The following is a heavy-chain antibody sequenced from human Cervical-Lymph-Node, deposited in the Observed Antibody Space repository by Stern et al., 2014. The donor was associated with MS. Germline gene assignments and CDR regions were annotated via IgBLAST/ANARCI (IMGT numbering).Heavy chain of an antibody. J-gene: IGHJ6*02. CDR2: INPNSGET. CDR3: ARVTRHFENRLYFGMDV. CDR1: GYTFNAYY. D-gene: IGHD1-14*01. V-gene: IGHV1-2*06. Sequence: VQLVQSEAEVKKPGASVKVSCEASGYTFNAYYIHWVRQAPGRGLEWMGRINPNSGETKYAQKFQGRVTMTRDTSNTAYMELSRVTSDDTAVFYCARVTRHFENRLYFGMDVWGQGTTVTVSS.